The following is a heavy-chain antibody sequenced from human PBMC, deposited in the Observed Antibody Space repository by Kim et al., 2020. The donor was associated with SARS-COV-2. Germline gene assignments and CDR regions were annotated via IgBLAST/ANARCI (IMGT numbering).Heavy chain of an antibody. CDR2: IIPIFGTA. CDR1: GGTFSNYA. D-gene: IGHD6-13*01. V-gene: IGHV1-69*13. J-gene: IGHJ4*02. CDR3: ARVRYSSSWYDY. Sequence: SVKVSCKASGGTFSNYAISWVRQAPGQGLEWMGGIIPIFGTANYAQKFQGRVTITADESTSTAYMELSSLRSEDTAVYYCARVRYSSSWYDYWGQGTLVTVSS.